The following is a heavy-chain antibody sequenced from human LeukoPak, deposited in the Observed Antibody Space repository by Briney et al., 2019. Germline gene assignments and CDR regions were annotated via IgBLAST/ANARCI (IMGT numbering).Heavy chain of an antibody. J-gene: IGHJ4*02. Sequence: ASVKVSCEATGYTFTISNMYSVRQAPGQGLEWMGMINPSISSRTYAQKFQGRVTVTSDTSTSTVYMEVSSLRSEDTAIYYCARAGLWTSTNYWGQGTLVTVSS. CDR1: GYTFTISN. CDR3: ARAGLWTSTNY. D-gene: IGHD3/OR15-3a*01. V-gene: IGHV1-46*01. CDR2: INPSISSR.